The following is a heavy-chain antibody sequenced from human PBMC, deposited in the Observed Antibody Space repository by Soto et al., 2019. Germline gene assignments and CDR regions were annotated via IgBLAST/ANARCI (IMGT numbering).Heavy chain of an antibody. CDR2: IFYTGAT. V-gene: IGHV4-31*11. CDR1: GDSISSRSHY. J-gene: IGHJ5*02. Sequence: TLSLTCAVSGDSISSRSHYWNWIRRVPGKGLEFIGYIFYTGATYYNPSLRGRISMSVDTSKNQFSLTLRSVTAADTAIYYCAREGRHSGGMRESWFDPWGQGTQVTVS. CDR3: AREGRHSGGMRESWFDP. D-gene: IGHD3-10*01.